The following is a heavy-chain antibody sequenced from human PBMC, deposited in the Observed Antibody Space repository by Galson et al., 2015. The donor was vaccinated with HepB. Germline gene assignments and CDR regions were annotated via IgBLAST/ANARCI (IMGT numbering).Heavy chain of an antibody. J-gene: IGHJ4*02. V-gene: IGHV3-23*01. CDR3: AKDGIMVSNNPYQLHF. CDR2: ITSNGGRT. D-gene: IGHD2-8*01. CDR1: GFTFSRYA. Sequence: SLRLSCAASGFTFSRYAMTWVRQAPGKGLEWISSITSNGGRTFYTNSVKGRFTISRENSRNTVVLQLSSLRPEDTAVYYCAKDGIMVSNNPYQLHFWGQGTLVSASS.